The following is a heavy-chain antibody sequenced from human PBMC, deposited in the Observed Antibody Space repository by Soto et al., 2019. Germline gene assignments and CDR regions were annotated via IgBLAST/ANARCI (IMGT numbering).Heavy chain of an antibody. CDR2: INSDGSST. J-gene: IGHJ4*02. CDR1: GFTFSSYW. Sequence: PGGSLRLSCAASGFTFSSYWMHWVRQAPGKGLVWVSRINSDGSSTSYADSVKGRFTISRDNAKNTLYLQMNSLRAEDTAVYYCARGPYYDFWSGYYTLIDYWGQGTLVTVSS. CDR3: ARGPYYDFWSGYYTLIDY. V-gene: IGHV3-74*01. D-gene: IGHD3-3*01.